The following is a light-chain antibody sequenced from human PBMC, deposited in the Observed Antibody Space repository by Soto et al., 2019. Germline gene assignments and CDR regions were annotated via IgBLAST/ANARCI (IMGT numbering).Light chain of an antibody. CDR1: QGIHKY. CDR3: LQHNFYPPT. CDR2: GAS. Sequence: DIQMTQSPSAMSASVGDRVTITCRASQGIHKYLAWFQQKPGKVPKRVIYGASNLQSGVPSRFSGSGSGTEFTLTISSLQPEDFATYYCLQHNFYPPTVGQGTRLE. J-gene: IGKJ5*01. V-gene: IGKV1-17*03.